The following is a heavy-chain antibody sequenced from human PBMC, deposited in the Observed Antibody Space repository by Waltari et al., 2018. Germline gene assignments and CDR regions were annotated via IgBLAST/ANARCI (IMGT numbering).Heavy chain of an antibody. CDR1: GYXFTXXY. J-gene: IGHJ6*02. CDR3: GRDRRXCTRNXCRFFYYHGMDX. CDR2: INPNSGAR. V-gene: IGHV1-2*02. Sequence: QVQLVXSGAEVKKPGXSVXXXCKASGYXFTXXYIHXVRPAPGQGLEWMGWINPNSGARRYAQKFQGRVTMTRETSIXTAYMELSRLTSDDRAVXFCGRDRRXCTRNXCRFFYYHGMDXWGQGTTVTVSS.